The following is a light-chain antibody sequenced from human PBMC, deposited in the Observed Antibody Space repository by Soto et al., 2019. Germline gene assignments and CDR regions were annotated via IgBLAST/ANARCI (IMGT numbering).Light chain of an antibody. CDR1: QSISSW. CDR2: DAS. J-gene: IGKJ4*01. V-gene: IGKV1-5*01. CDR3: QQYNTYSPVT. Sequence: DIQMTQSPSTMSASVRDRVTITCRASQSISSWLAWYQQKPGKAPKLLIYDASSLESGVPSRFSGSGSGTEFPITIVSLQPDDFATYCCQQYNTYSPVTFGEGTKVEIK.